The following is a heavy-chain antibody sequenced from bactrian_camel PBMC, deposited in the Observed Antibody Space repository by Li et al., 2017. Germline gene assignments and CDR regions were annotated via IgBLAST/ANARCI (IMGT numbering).Heavy chain of an antibody. V-gene: IGHV3S1*01. D-gene: IGHD5*01. J-gene: IGHJ7*01. CDR1: GFAFDTWC. CDR2: IVMGGGTT. Sequence: HVQLVESGGSSVEAGGSLTLSCAASGFAFDTWCMGWVRQAPGKGLEWVSRIVMGGGTTFVADSLRGRFTISRNNAENTLYLQMDRLKTEDTAMYYCAKYICSGRGTCYGMDYWGKGTQVTVS.